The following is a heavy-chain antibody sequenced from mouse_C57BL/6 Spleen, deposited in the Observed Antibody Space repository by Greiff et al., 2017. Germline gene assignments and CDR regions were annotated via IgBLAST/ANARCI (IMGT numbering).Heavy chain of an antibody. CDR3: ARSGYGRVYFDY. CDR2: LDPSDSYT. CDR1: GYTFTSYW. V-gene: IGHV1-69*01. Sequence: QVQLQQPGAELVMPGASVKLSCTASGYTFTSYWMHWVKQRPGQGLEWIGELDPSDSYTNYNQKFKGKSTLTVDKSSSTAYMQLSSLTSEYSAVYYCARSGYGRVYFDYWGQGTTLTVSS. D-gene: IGHD1-1*01. J-gene: IGHJ2*01.